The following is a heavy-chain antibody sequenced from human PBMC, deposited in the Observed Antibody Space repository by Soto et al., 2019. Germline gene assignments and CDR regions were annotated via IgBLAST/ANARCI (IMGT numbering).Heavy chain of an antibody. CDR2: FNPTGDTA. D-gene: IGHD5-18*01. V-gene: IGHV1-46*01. J-gene: IGHJ6*02. CDR3: ARGGRIVDTGIGYYYYHAMDV. Sequence: ASVKVSCKXSGYTFTSYYIHWVRQAPGQGLEWMGIFNPTGDTASYAQKLQGRVTMTRDTSTGTAYMELGSLRSEDTAVYYCARGGRIVDTGIGYYYYHAMDVWGQGTTVTV. CDR1: GYTFTSYY.